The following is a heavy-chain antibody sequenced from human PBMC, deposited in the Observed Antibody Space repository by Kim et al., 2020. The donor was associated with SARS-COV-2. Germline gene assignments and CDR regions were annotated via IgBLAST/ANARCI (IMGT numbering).Heavy chain of an antibody. J-gene: IGHJ6*02. Sequence: GGSLRLSCAASGFTFSDYYMSWIRQAPGKGLEWVSYISSSRSTIYYADSVKGRFTISRDNAKNSLYLQMNSLRAEDTAVYYCARVRGAAGPFYYYYYGMDVWGQGTTVTVSS. D-gene: IGHD6-13*01. CDR1: GFTFSDYY. V-gene: IGHV3-11*01. CDR3: ARVRGAAGPFYYYYYGMDV. CDR2: ISSSRSTI.